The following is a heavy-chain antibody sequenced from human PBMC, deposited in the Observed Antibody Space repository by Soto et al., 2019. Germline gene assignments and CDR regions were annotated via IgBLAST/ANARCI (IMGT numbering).Heavy chain of an antibody. V-gene: IGHV4-4*02. J-gene: IGHJ4*02. CDR1: GDSINSNYC. CDR3: ARDTGWGLGY. D-gene: IGHD6-19*01. CDR2: IYDSGGT. Sequence: QVQLQESGPGLVRPSGTLSLTCAVSGDSINSNYCWTWVRQPPGKGLEWIADIYDSGGTSYNPSRRSSVTISMDKSTIEFPLNRTSVTAADTAMYYCARDTGWGLGYWGQGTLVTVSS.